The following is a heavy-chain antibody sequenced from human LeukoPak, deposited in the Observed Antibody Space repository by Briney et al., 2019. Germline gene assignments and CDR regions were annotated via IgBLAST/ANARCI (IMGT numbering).Heavy chain of an antibody. V-gene: IGHV3-23*01. CDR1: GFTFSSYA. D-gene: IGHD3-10*01. CDR3: AKVSLMVQGVIIPSHFDY. J-gene: IGHJ4*02. CDR2: ISGSGGST. Sequence: PGGSLRLSCAASGFTFSSYAMSWVRQVPGKGLEWVSAISGSGGSTYYADSVKGRFTISRDNSKNTLYLQMNSLRAEDTAVYYCAKVSLMVQGVIIPSHFDYWGQGTLVTVSS.